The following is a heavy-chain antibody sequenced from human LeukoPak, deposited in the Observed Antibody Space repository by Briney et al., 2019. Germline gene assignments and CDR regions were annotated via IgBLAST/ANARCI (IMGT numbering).Heavy chain of an antibody. CDR3: AGDSSSGWLDYFDY. CDR2: IWYDGSNK. CDR1: GFTFSSYG. Sequence: PGGSLRLSCAASGFTFSSYGMHWVRQAPGKGLEWVAVIWYDGSNKYYADSVKGRFTISRDNSKNTLFLQMNSLRAEDTAVYYCAGDSSSGWLDYFDYWGQGTLVTVSS. V-gene: IGHV3-33*01. J-gene: IGHJ4*02. D-gene: IGHD6-19*01.